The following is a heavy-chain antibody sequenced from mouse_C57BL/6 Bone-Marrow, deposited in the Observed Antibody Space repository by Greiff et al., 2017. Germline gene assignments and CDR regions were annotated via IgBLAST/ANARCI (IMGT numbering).Heavy chain of an antibody. CDR1: GFTFSNYW. V-gene: IGHV6-3*01. Sequence: DVKLQESGGGLVQPGGSMKLSCVASGFTFSNYWMNWVRQSPEKGLEWVAQIRLKSDNYATHYAESVKGRFTISRDDSKSSVYLQMNNLRAEDTGIYYCSGITTVSGVYYYAMDYWGQGTSVTVSS. CDR2: IRLKSDNYAT. J-gene: IGHJ4*01. D-gene: IGHD1-1*01. CDR3: SGITTVSGVYYYAMDY.